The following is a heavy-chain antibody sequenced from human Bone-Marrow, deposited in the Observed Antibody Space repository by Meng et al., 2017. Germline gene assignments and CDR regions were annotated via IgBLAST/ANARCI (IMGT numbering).Heavy chain of an antibody. CDR1: GGSFSGYY. D-gene: IGHD1-26*01. CDR3: ARVIYRPSGHNYFDP. Sequence: QVQLQQWGAGLLKPSETLSLTCAVYGGSFSGYYWSWIRQPPGKGLEWIGEINHSGSTNYNPSLKSRVTISVDKSKNQFSLKLSAVTAADTAIYYCARVIYRPSGHNYFDPWGQGTLVTVSS. J-gene: IGHJ5*02. V-gene: IGHV4-34*01. CDR2: INHSGST.